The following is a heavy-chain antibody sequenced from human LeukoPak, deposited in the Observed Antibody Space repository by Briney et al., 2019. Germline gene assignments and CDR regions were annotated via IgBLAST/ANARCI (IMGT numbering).Heavy chain of an antibody. V-gene: IGHV3-23*01. CDR2: ISGSTGST. J-gene: IGHJ4*02. D-gene: IGHD5/OR15-5a*01. CDR3: ARDPQNSVYTYSDF. CDR1: GFTFSNYA. Sequence: HPGGSLRLSCAASGFTFSNYAMNWVRQAPGKGLEWVSLISGSTGSTYYADSVKGRFTISRDNAKNSLYLQMNTLRAEDTAVYYCARDPQNSVYTYSDFWGQGTLVTVPS.